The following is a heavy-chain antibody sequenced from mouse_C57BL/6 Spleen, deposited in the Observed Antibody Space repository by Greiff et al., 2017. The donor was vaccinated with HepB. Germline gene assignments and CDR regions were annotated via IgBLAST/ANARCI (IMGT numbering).Heavy chain of an antibody. CDR3: ARRESSYDYFDY. J-gene: IGHJ2*01. CDR1: GYTFTTYP. CDR2: FHPYNDDT. Sequence: VQLQQSGAELVKPGASVKMSCKASGYTFTTYPIEWMKQNHGKSLEWIGNFHPYNDDTKYNEKFKGKATLTVEESSSTVYLELSRLTSDDSAVYYCARRESSYDYFDYWGQGTTLTVSS. D-gene: IGHD1-1*01. V-gene: IGHV1-47*01.